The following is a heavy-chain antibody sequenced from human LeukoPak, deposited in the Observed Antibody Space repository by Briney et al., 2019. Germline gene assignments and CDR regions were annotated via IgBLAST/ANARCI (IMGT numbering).Heavy chain of an antibody. D-gene: IGHD3-22*01. Sequence: SETLSLTCAVSGGIISSSSYYWGCIRQPPGKGLEWIGRLYYGGSTYYHTSLKSRVATSVDTSKNHLSLKLSSVTAADTAVYYCARLDYDSSGYYFFEYWGRGTLVTVSS. CDR3: ARLDYDSSGYYFFEY. CDR1: GGIISSSSYY. CDR2: LYYGGST. J-gene: IGHJ4*02. V-gene: IGHV4-39*02.